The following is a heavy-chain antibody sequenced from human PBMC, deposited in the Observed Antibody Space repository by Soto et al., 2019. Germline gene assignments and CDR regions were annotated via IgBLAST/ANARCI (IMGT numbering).Heavy chain of an antibody. J-gene: IGHJ6*02. Sequence: PSETLSLTCSVSGDSIMSSGFYWSWIRQHPGKALEWIGYIHYTGSTSYNPSLKSRLAISLDASKNQFSLSLSSVTSADTAVYYCARDHRSLGDYYGIDVWGQGTTVTVSS. CDR2: IHYTGST. CDR3: ARDHRSLGDYYGIDV. D-gene: IGHD3-10*01. V-gene: IGHV4-31*03. CDR1: GDSIMSSGFY.